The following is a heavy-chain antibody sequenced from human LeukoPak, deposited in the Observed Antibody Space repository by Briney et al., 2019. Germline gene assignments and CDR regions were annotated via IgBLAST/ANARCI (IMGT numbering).Heavy chain of an antibody. Sequence: GGSLRLSCAASGFTFNSYAMSWVRQAPGKGLEWVSAIRGSGGSTYYADSVKGRFTISRDNSKNTLYLQMSSLRAEDTAVYYCVISHGYYFDYWGQGTLVTVSS. CDR3: VISHGYYFDY. V-gene: IGHV3-23*01. CDR2: IRGSGGST. CDR1: GFTFNSYA. J-gene: IGHJ4*02.